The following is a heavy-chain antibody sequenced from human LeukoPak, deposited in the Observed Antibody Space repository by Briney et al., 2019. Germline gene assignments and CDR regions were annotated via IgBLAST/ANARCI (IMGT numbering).Heavy chain of an antibody. V-gene: IGHV1-24*01. CDR3: ARGDSSSWYPYFDY. Sequence: ASVKVSCKVSGYTLTELSMHWVRQAPGKGLEWMGGFGPEDGETIYAQKFQGRVTMTEDTSTDTAYMELSSLRSEDTAVYYCARGDSSSWYPYFDYWGQGTLVTVSS. CDR1: GYTLTELS. J-gene: IGHJ4*02. CDR2: FGPEDGET. D-gene: IGHD6-13*01.